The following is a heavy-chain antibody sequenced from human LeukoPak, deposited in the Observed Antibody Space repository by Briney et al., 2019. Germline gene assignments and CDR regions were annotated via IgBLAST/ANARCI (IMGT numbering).Heavy chain of an antibody. J-gene: IGHJ4*02. CDR3: AREWNYYDSSGPVPFDY. Sequence: GGSLRLSCAASGFTFSSYWMSWVRQAPGKGLEWVANIKQDGSEKYYVDSVKGRFTISRDNAKNSLYLQMNSLRAEDTALYYCAREWNYYDSSGPVPFDYWGQGTLVTVSS. V-gene: IGHV3-7*03. CDR2: IKQDGSEK. CDR1: GFTFSSYW. D-gene: IGHD3-22*01.